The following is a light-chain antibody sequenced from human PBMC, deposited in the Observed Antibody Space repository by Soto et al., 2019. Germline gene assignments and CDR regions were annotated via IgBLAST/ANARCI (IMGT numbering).Light chain of an antibody. Sequence: EIVLTQSPGTLSLSPGERATLSCRASQSVSSSYLAWYQQKAGQAPRLLIFGASSRATGIPDRFSGSGSGTDFTLTISRLEPEDFAVYYCQQFLTFGPGTRVDVK. J-gene: IGKJ3*01. CDR3: QQFLT. CDR1: QSVSSSY. CDR2: GAS. V-gene: IGKV3-20*01.